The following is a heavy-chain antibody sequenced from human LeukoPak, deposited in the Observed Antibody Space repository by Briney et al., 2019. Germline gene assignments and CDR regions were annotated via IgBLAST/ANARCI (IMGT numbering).Heavy chain of an antibody. CDR3: AKDARRTYYYYGMDV. V-gene: IGHV3-9*02. Sequence: PGGSLRLSCAASGFTPDDYAMHLVRQAPGKGLEWVSSISWNSGSIGYADSVKGRFTISRDNAKNSLYLQMNSLRAEDTALYYCAKDARRTYYYYGMDVWGQGTTVTVSS. CDR1: GFTPDDYA. J-gene: IGHJ6*02. CDR2: ISWNSGSI.